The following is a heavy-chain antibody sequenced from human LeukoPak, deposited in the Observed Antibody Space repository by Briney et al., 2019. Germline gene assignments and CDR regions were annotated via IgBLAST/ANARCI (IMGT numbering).Heavy chain of an antibody. CDR1: GGSISSSSYY. J-gene: IGHJ5*02. CDR2: IYYSGST. Sequence: SETLSLTCTVSGGSISSSSYYWGWIRQPPGKGLEWIGSIYYSGSTYYNPSLKSRVTISVDTSKNQFSLKLSSVTAADTAVYYCARDRGYPNRGSFNPWGQGTLVTVSS. V-gene: IGHV4-39*07. D-gene: IGHD1-26*01. CDR3: ARDRGYPNRGSFNP.